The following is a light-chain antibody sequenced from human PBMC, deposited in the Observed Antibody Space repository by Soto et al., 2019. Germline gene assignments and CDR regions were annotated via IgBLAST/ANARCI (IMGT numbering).Light chain of an antibody. CDR1: SSDIGGYDY. J-gene: IGLJ1*01. Sequence: QSVLTQPASVSGSPGQSSTISCTGTSSDIGGYDYVSWYQHNPGKAPKFIIYGVTNRPSGVSHRFSGSKSANTASLTISGLQAEDEADYYCTSYTSSSTHVFGTGTKVTVL. CDR2: GVT. CDR3: TSYTSSSTHV. V-gene: IGLV2-14*01.